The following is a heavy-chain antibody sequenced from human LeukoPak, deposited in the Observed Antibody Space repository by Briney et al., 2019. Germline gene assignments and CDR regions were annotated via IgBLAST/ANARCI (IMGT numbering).Heavy chain of an antibody. Sequence: PSETLSLTCTVSGGSISSYYWSWIRQPAGKGLEWIGSIYTSGSTNYSPSLKSRVTMSVDTSKNQFSLKLSSVTAADTAVYYCARDRGYCSGGSCYRYFDYWGQGTLVTVSS. V-gene: IGHV4-4*07. D-gene: IGHD2-15*01. CDR3: ARDRGYCSGGSCYRYFDY. CDR2: IYTSGST. CDR1: GGSISSYY. J-gene: IGHJ4*02.